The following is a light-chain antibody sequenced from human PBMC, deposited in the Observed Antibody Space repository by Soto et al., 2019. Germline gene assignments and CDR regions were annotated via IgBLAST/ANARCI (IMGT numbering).Light chain of an antibody. CDR2: GAS. CDR1: QSVSRSY. V-gene: IGKV3-20*01. CDR3: QQYDSSPQT. Sequence: EVVLTQSPGTLSLSPGERATLSCRASQSVSRSYIAWYQQKSGQAPRLLIYGASNRATGIPDRFSGSGSGTDFSLTISRLEPEDFAVYYCQQYDSSPQTFGQGTKVDIK. J-gene: IGKJ1*01.